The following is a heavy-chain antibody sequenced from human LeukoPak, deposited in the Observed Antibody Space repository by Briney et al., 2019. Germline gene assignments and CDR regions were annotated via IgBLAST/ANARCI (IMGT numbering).Heavy chain of an antibody. Sequence: ASVKVSCKASGYTFTSYGISWVRQAPGQGLEWMGWISAYNGNTNYAQKLQGRVTMTTDTSTSTAYMELRSLRSDDTAVYYCVKPWQQLTEDYWGQGTLVTVSS. D-gene: IGHD6-13*01. J-gene: IGHJ4*02. CDR1: GYTFTSYG. CDR2: ISAYNGNT. CDR3: VKPWQQLTEDY. V-gene: IGHV1-18*01.